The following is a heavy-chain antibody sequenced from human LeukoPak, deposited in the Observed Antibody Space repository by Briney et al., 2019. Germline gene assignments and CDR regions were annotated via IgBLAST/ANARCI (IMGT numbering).Heavy chain of an antibody. CDR1: DGSISSYY. V-gene: IGHV4-59*01. CDR3: ARVRGAAYDFWSGPLGGMDV. J-gene: IGHJ6*02. CDR2: IYYSGST. D-gene: IGHD3-3*01. Sequence: SETLSLTCTVSDGSISSYYWGWIRQPPGKGLEWIGYIYYSGSTDYNPSLKSRVTISVDTSKNQFSLKLSSVTAADTAVYYCARVRGAAYDFWSGPLGGMDVWGQGTTVTVSS.